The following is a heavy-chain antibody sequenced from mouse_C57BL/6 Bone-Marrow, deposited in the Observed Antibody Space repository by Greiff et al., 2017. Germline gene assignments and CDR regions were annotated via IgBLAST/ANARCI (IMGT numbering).Heavy chain of an antibody. CDR2: IHPNSGST. CDR1: GYTFTSYW. V-gene: IGHV1-64*01. D-gene: IGHD1-1*01. Sequence: VQLQQPGAELVKPGASVKLSCKASGYTFTSYWMHWVKQRPGQGLEWIGMIHPNSGSTNYNEKFKSKATLTVDKSSSTAYMQLSSLPSEDSAVYYCARRRDYGSYWYFDVWGPGTTVTVSA. CDR3: ARRRDYGSYWYFDV. J-gene: IGHJ1*01.